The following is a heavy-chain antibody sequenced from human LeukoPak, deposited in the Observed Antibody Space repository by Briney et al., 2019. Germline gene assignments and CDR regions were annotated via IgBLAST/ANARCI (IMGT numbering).Heavy chain of an antibody. J-gene: IGHJ3*01. CDR3: ARDRGSGDSFDL. Sequence: AGSLRLSCAASGFTFSTYGMHWVRQAPGKGLEWVAVIWSDGSNQYYVDSVRGRFSTSRDNSKNTLYLQMNTLRAEDTGVYYCARDRGSGDSFDLWGQGAMVTVSS. CDR1: GFTFSTYG. V-gene: IGHV3-33*01. CDR2: IWSDGSNQ. D-gene: IGHD6-19*01.